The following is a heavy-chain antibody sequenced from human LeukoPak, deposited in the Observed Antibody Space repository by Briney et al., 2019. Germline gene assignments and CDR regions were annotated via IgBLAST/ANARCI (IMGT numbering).Heavy chain of an antibody. J-gene: IGHJ4*02. D-gene: IGHD4-17*01. CDR1: GYTFTSYD. CDR2: MNPNSGNT. CDR3: ATVYGDYRWYFDY. Sequence: GAPVKVSCKASGYTFTSYDINWVRQATGQGLEWMGWMNPNSGNTGYAQKFQGRVTMTRNTSISTAYMELSSLRSEDTAVYYCATVYGDYRWYFDYWGQGTLVTVSS. V-gene: IGHV1-8*01.